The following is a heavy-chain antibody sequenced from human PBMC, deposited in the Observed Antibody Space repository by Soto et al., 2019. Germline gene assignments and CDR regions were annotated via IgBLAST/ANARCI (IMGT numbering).Heavy chain of an antibody. Sequence: QVQLVQSGAEVKKPGSSVKVSCKASGGTFSSYAISWVRQAPGQGLEWMGGIIPIFGTANYAQKFQGRVTITADKSTSTAYMELSSLRSEDTALYYCARLGATRVGYYYGMDVWGQGTTVTVSS. CDR3: ARLGATRVGYYYGMDV. V-gene: IGHV1-69*06. J-gene: IGHJ6*02. CDR2: IIPIFGTA. D-gene: IGHD1-26*01. CDR1: GGTFSSYA.